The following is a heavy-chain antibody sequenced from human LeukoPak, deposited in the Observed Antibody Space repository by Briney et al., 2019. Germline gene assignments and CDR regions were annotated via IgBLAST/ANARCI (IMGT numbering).Heavy chain of an antibody. D-gene: IGHD2-15*01. CDR1: GFTFSTYG. V-gene: IGHV3-30*02. CDR2: IRYDGNNK. Sequence: QPGGSLRLSCAASGFTFSTYGMHWVRQAPGKGLEWVSFIRYDGNNKYYGDSVKGRFTISRDNSKNTLYLQMNSLRAEDTAVYYCAKDSRKGYCSGGSCYSWFDPWGQGTLVTVSS. J-gene: IGHJ5*02. CDR3: AKDSRKGYCSGGSCYSWFDP.